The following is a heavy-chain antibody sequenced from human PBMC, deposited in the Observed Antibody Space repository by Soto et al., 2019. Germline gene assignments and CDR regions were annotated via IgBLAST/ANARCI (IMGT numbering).Heavy chain of an antibody. CDR1: GGSFSGYY. D-gene: IGHD6-13*01. CDR3: ARGSDSSSWYGDNYYYYGMDV. J-gene: IGHJ6*04. V-gene: IGHV4-34*01. Sequence: ETLSLTCAVYGGSFSGYYWSWIRQPPGKGLELIGEINHSGSTNYNPSLKSRVTISVDTSKNQFSLKLSSVTAADTAVYYCARGSDSSSWYGDNYYYYGMDVWGKGTTVTVSS. CDR2: INHSGST.